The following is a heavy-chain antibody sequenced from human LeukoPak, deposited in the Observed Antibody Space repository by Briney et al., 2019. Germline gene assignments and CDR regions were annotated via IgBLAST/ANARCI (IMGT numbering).Heavy chain of an antibody. CDR2: IYTSGST. Sequence: SETLSLTCTVSGGSISSGSYYWSWIRQPAGKGLEWIGRIYTSGSTNYNPSLKSRVTISVDTSKNQFSLKLSSVTAADTAVYYCARWYYYDSSGSPDHWGQGTLVTVSS. CDR1: GGSISSGSYY. J-gene: IGHJ4*02. V-gene: IGHV4-61*02. D-gene: IGHD3-22*01. CDR3: ARWYYYDSSGSPDH.